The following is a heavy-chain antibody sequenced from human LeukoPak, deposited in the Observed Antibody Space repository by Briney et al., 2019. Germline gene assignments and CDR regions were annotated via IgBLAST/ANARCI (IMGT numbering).Heavy chain of an antibody. CDR1: GFTFSSYE. Sequence: GGSLRLSCAASGFTFSSYEMNWVRQAPGQGLEWVSYISSSGSTIYYADSVKGRFTISRDNAENSLYLQMNSLRAEDTAVYYCARMTYYYDSSGYSHFDYWGQGTLVTVSS. CDR2: ISSSGSTI. J-gene: IGHJ4*02. D-gene: IGHD3-22*01. CDR3: ARMTYYYDSSGYSHFDY. V-gene: IGHV3-48*03.